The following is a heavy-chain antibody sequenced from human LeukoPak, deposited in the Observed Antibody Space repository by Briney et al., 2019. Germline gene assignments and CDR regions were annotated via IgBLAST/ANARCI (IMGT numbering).Heavy chain of an antibody. CDR3: AKGRLRSYFDY. J-gene: IGHJ4*02. CDR1: GFTFSSYA. D-gene: IGHD2-8*01. Sequence: GGSLRLSCSASGFTFSSYAMSWVRQAPGKGLEWVSAISGSGGSTYYADSVKGRFTISRDNSKNTLYLQMISLRAEDTAVYYCAKGRLRSYFDYWGQGTLVTVSS. V-gene: IGHV3-23*01. CDR2: ISGSGGST.